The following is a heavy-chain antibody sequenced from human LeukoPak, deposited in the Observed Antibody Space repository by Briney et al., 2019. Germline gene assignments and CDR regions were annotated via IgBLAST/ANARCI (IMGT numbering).Heavy chain of an antibody. CDR3: ARDRGSHSRYGFDY. J-gene: IGHJ4*02. V-gene: IGHV4-4*07. Sequence: SSETLSLTXTVSGGSMNYYYWSWIGQSAGKGLEWIGRIYYSGDAEYNPSLKSRVTMSVDTSKSQFSLNLNSVTAADTALYYCARDRGSHSRYGFDYWGQGILVTVSS. D-gene: IGHD2-2*01. CDR1: GGSMNYYY. CDR2: IYYSGDA.